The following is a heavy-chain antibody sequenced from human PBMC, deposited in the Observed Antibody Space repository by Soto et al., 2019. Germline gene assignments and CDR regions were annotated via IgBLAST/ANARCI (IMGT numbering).Heavy chain of an antibody. J-gene: IGHJ3*02. Sequence: EVQLVESGGGLVQPGGSLRLSCAASGFTFSSYSMNWVRQATGKGLEWVSYISSSSSTIYYADSVKGRFPISRDNAKNSLYLQMNSLRAEDTAVYYCARTKYQLPRKRTDAFDIWGQGTMVTVSS. V-gene: IGHV3-48*01. CDR2: ISSSSSTI. D-gene: IGHD2-2*01. CDR3: ARTKYQLPRKRTDAFDI. CDR1: GFTFSSYS.